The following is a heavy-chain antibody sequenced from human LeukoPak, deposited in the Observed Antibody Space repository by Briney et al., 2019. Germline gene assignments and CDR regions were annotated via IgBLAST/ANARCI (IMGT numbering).Heavy chain of an antibody. V-gene: IGHV3-11*06. CDR1: GFTFSDYY. D-gene: IGHD6-13*01. CDR3: ARRVAAAGYYFDY. CDR2: ISGSSSYT. J-gene: IGHJ4*02. Sequence: GGSLRLSCAASGFTFSDYYMSWIRQAPGKGLEGVSYISGSSSYTTYADSVKGRFTISRDNPKNSLYLQMNSLRAEDTAVYYCARRVAAAGYYFDYWGQGTLVTVSS.